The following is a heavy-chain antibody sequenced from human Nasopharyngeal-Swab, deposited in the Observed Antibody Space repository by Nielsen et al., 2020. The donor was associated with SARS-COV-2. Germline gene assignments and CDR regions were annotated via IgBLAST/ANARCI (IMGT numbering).Heavy chain of an antibody. CDR2: INHSEGT. CDR3: ARGQDGAAAAL. V-gene: IGHV4-39*07. Sequence: SETLSLTCTVSGGSISSHSYYWAWIRKPPGKGLEWIGEINHSEGTRYNPSLKSRVIISVDTSKNQLSLKLTSLTAADTAMYYCARGQDGAAAALWGQGTLVTVSS. CDR1: GGSISSHSYY. D-gene: IGHD6-13*01. J-gene: IGHJ4*02.